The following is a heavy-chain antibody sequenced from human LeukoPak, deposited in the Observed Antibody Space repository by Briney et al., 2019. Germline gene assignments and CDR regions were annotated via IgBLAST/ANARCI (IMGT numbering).Heavy chain of an antibody. CDR1: GLPIADFA. CDR2: ISGDGVST. J-gene: IGHJ4*02. V-gene: IGHV3-43*02. CDR3: ARESGRFDY. Sequence: GGSLRLSCVASGLPIADFAMHWVRQAPGKGLEWVSLISGDGVSTLYADSVKGRFSISRDNSKNSLSLEMNSLRAEDTAIYYCARESGRFDYWGQGTLVAVSS.